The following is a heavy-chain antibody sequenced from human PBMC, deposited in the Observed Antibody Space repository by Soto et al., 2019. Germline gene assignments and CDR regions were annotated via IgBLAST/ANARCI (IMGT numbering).Heavy chain of an antibody. Sequence: PSETLSLTCTVSGGSISSYYWSWIRQPPGKGLEWIGYIYYSGSTNYNPSLKSRVTISVDTSKNQFSLKLSSVTAADTAVYYCARARRYSSSCATGGPCYYFDYWGQGTLVTVSS. CDR1: GGSISSYY. D-gene: IGHD6-13*01. CDR2: IYYSGST. V-gene: IGHV4-59*01. J-gene: IGHJ4*02. CDR3: ARARRYSSSCATGGPCYYFDY.